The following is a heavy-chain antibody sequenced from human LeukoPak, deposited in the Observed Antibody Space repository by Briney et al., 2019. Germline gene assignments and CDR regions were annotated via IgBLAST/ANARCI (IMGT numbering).Heavy chain of an antibody. Sequence: GASVKVSGKASGYRFTDYYMHWVRQAPGQGLQWMGWINPINGDTIYAQKFRGRVTVTRDTSITTAYMELSRLRSDDKAVYYCASGDHRGGDYSSGNWGQGTLVTVSS. V-gene: IGHV1-2*02. D-gene: IGHD4-17*01. CDR2: INPINGDT. J-gene: IGHJ4*02. CDR1: GYRFTDYY. CDR3: ASGDHRGGDYSSGN.